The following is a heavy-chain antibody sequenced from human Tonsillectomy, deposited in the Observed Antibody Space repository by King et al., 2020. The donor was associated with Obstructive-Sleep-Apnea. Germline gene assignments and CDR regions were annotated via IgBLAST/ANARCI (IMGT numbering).Heavy chain of an antibody. CDR2: IYYSGST. CDR3: ARELAGFGELLISHWFDP. J-gene: IGHJ5*02. CDR1: GGSISSYY. Sequence: VQLQESGPGLVKPSETLSLTCTVSGGSISSYYWSWIRQPPGKGLEWIGYIYYSGSTNYNPSLKSRVTISVDTSKNQFSLKLSSVTAADTAVYYCARELAGFGELLISHWFDPWGQGTLVTVSS. D-gene: IGHD3-10*01. V-gene: IGHV4-59*12.